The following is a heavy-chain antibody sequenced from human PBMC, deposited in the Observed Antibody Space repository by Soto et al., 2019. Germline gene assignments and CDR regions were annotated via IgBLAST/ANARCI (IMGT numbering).Heavy chain of an antibody. V-gene: IGHV2-5*02. J-gene: IGHJ4*02. CDR1: GFSRSTSGEG. Sequence: QITLMEYGPTPVKPTQTLTLTFTFSGFSRSTSGEGVGWIRQPPGKALEWLALIYWADDKSSSPSLKSRLNITSDTAKNKGVLTMTNMYPVDTATDYCAHRIKDSRAYCLAYWGRGTLVIVSS. D-gene: IGHD3-22*01. CDR3: AHRIKDSRAYCLAY. CDR2: IYWADDK.